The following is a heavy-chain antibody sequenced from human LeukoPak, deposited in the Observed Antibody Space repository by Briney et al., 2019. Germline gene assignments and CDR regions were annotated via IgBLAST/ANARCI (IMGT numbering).Heavy chain of an antibody. Sequence: RPSETLSLTCAVTGYSIRSGYYWGWIRQPPGKGLEWIGSIYHSGSTYYNPSLKSRVTISVDTSKSQFSLKLSSVTAADTAVYYCARRGYDFWSGYDRDWFDPWGQGTLVTVSS. CDR1: GYSIRSGYY. CDR2: IYHSGST. D-gene: IGHD3-3*01. J-gene: IGHJ5*02. CDR3: ARRGYDFWSGYDRDWFDP. V-gene: IGHV4-38-2*01.